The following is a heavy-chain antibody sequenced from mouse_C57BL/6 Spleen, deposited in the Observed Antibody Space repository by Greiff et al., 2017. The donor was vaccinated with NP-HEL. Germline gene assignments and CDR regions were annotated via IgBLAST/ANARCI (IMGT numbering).Heavy chain of an antibody. CDR3: ARRRYDYDGGYAMDY. CDR2: IWTGGGT. V-gene: IGHV2-9-1*01. D-gene: IGHD2-4*01. J-gene: IGHJ4*01. CDR1: GFSLTSYA. Sequence: VKVVESGPGLVAPSQSLSITCTVSGFSLTSYAISWVRQPPGKGLEWLGVIWTGGGTNYNSALKSRLSISKDNSKSQVFLKMNSLQTDDTARYYCARRRYDYDGGYAMDYWGQGTSVTVSS.